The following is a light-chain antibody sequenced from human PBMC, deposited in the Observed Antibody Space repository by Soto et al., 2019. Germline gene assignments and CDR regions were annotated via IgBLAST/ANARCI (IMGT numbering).Light chain of an antibody. Sequence: EIVLTQSRGTLSLSPGERVTLSCRASQSVSSSYLAWYQQKPGQAPRLLIYGASSRATGIPDRFSGSGSGTDFTLTISRLEPEDFAVYYCQQYGSSPQGFGGGTRLEIK. CDR1: QSVSSSY. J-gene: IGKJ5*01. CDR2: GAS. CDR3: QQYGSSPQG. V-gene: IGKV3-20*01.